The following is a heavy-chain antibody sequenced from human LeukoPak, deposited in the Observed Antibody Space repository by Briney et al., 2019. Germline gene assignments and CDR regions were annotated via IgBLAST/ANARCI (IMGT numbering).Heavy chain of an antibody. J-gene: IGHJ3*01. CDR3: ARLHSGRYYGDAFDV. V-gene: IGHV3-7*03. D-gene: IGHD1-26*01. CDR1: GFTFSNYW. Sequence: GGSLRLSCAASGFTFSNYWMTWVRQAPGKGLEWVANTKEDASEKYYVDSVRGRFTTSRDNAKNSLYLQMNSLRAEDTAVYYCARLHSGRYYGDAFDVWGQGTVVTVSS. CDR2: TKEDASEK.